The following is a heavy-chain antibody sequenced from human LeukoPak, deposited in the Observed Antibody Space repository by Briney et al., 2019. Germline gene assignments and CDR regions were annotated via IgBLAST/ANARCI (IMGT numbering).Heavy chain of an antibody. CDR3: ASSGYSSGCAGY. Sequence: ASVKVSCKASGYTFTSYYMHWVRQAPGQGLEWMGIINPSGGSTSYPQKFQGRVTMTRDTSTSTVYMELSRLRSEDTAVYYCASSGYSSGCAGYWGQGTLVTVS. CDR2: INPSGGST. D-gene: IGHD6-19*01. CDR1: GYTFTSYY. V-gene: IGHV1-46*01. J-gene: IGHJ4*02.